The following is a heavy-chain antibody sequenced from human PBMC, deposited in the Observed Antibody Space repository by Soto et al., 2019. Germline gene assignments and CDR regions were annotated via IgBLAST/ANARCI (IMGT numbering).Heavy chain of an antibody. CDR3: AKVSRKGSAIDLDY. CDR2: VNPNNGDT. CDR1: GYTFSNYD. Sequence: QVQLVQSGAELKKPGASVKVSCKASGYTFSNYDMNWVRQATGQGPEWIGWVNPNNGDTGYAQKFQGRVTLPTDIATTTAYMELTSRRSEDTAIYYCAKVSRKGSAIDLDYWGQGTLITVSS. D-gene: IGHD3-10*01. V-gene: IGHV1-8*01. J-gene: IGHJ4*02.